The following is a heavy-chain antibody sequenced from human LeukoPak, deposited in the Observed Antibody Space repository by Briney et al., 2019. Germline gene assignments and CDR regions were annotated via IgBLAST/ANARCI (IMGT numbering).Heavy chain of an antibody. CDR1: GFSLSNYW. V-gene: IGHV3-7*01. CDR2: IKQDGSDK. D-gene: IGHD3-10*02. Sequence: GGSLRLSCEASGFSLSNYWMSWVRQAPGKGLEWVATIKQDGSDKYYVDSVEGRFTISRDNAKNALYLQMNSLRAEDTAVYYCAELGITMIGGVWGKGTTVTISS. CDR3: AELGITMIGGV. J-gene: IGHJ6*04.